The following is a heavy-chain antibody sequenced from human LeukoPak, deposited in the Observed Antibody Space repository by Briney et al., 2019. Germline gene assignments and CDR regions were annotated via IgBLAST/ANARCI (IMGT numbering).Heavy chain of an antibody. CDR1: GFAFSRYS. V-gene: IGHV3-48*04. CDR3: ARDLERSSGWYRGIFDY. D-gene: IGHD6-19*01. J-gene: IGHJ4*02. Sequence: GGSLRLSCAASGFAFSRYSMNWVRQAPGKGLEWVSFMSSTTTIYYADSVRGRFTISRDNTQNLLYLQMNSLRAEDTAVYYCARDLERSSGWYRGIFDYWGQGTLVTVSS. CDR2: MSSTTTI.